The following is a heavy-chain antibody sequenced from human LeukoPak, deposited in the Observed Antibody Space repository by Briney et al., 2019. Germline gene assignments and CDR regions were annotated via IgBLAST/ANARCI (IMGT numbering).Heavy chain of an antibody. V-gene: IGHV4-59*08. Sequence: PSETLSLTCTVSGGSIRSYYWSWIRQPPGKGLERIGYIFYSGGANYNPSLKSRVTISVDTSKNQFSLKLSSVTAADTAVYYCARLANPRGYSYGSSYWGQGTLVTVSS. D-gene: IGHD5-18*01. CDR3: ARLANPRGYSYGSSY. CDR1: GGSIRSYY. J-gene: IGHJ4*02. CDR2: IFYSGGA.